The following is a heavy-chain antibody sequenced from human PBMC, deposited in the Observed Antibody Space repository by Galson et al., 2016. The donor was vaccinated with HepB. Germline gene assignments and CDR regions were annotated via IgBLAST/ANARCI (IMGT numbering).Heavy chain of an antibody. CDR1: GFSFNDYA. CDR2: ISRSGDVP. Sequence: SLRLSCAGSGFSFNDYAMNWVRQAPETGLEWVSGISRSGDVPYYADSVKGRFRISRDNARSTVYLEMNSLRVDDSAVYYCAKVQGGYSVFWGQGMLVSVSS. CDR3: AKVQGGYSVF. V-gene: IGHV3-23*01. J-gene: IGHJ4*02. D-gene: IGHD5/OR15-5a*01.